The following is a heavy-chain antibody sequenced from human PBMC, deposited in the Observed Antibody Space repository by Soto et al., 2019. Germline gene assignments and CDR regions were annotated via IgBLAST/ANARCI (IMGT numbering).Heavy chain of an antibody. J-gene: IGHJ4*02. CDR2: IYYSGST. D-gene: IGHD3-22*01. CDR1: GGSVSSGSYY. Sequence: SETLSLTCTVSGGSVSSGSYYWSWIRQPPGKGLEWIGYIYYSGSTNYNPSLKSRVTISVDTSKNQFSLKLSSVTAADTAVYYCARSPADDSSGYWYFDYWGQGTLVTVSS. V-gene: IGHV4-61*01. CDR3: ARSPADDSSGYWYFDY.